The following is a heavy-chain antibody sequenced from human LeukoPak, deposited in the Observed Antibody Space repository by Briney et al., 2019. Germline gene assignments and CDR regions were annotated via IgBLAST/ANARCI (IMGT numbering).Heavy chain of an antibody. CDR1: GGSISSSTYY. CDR2: FYYSGST. CDR3: ARRDSSSTLDY. D-gene: IGHD6-6*01. J-gene: IGHJ4*02. V-gene: IGHV4-39*01. Sequence: SETLSLTCTVSGGSISSSTYYWGWIRQPPEKGLEWIGTFYYSGSTYYNPSLKSRVSISVDTSKNQFSLRLFFVTAADTAVYYCARRDSSSTLDYWGQGTLVTVSS.